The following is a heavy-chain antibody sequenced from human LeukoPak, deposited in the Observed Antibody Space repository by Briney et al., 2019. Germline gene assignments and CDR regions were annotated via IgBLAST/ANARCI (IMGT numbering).Heavy chain of an antibody. CDR2: VHYSGGT. D-gene: IGHD2-15*01. CDR3: ARDYNGGSCRGTTGCYYMDV. J-gene: IGHJ6*03. Sequence: SETLPLTCTVSGGSIPTSTYHWGWIRQSPGKGLEWIGSVHYSGGTYYNPSLKSRVTISVDTSKNQFSLKLSSVTAADTAVYYCARDYNGGSCRGTTGCYYMDVWGKGTTVTVSS. CDR1: GGSIPTSTYH. V-gene: IGHV4-39*07.